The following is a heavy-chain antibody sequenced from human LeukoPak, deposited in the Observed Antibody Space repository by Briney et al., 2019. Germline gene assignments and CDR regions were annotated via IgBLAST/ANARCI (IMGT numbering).Heavy chain of an antibody. D-gene: IGHD3-16*01. CDR3: ARDPVSTGLQINSDY. V-gene: IGHV3-30-3*01. Sequence: HAGGSLRLSCAASGFTFSSYAMHWVRQAPGKGLEWVAVMSNDGNNEYYADSVKGRFTIFRDNSKNTLYLQMNSLRAEDTAVYYCARDPVSTGLQINSDYWGQGTLVTVSS. CDR1: GFTFSSYA. J-gene: IGHJ4*02. CDR2: MSNDGNNE.